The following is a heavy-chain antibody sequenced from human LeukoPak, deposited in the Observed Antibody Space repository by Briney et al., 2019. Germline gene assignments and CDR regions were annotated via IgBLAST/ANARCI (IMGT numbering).Heavy chain of an antibody. CDR2: IYYSGST. V-gene: IGHV4-59*01. D-gene: IGHD2-15*01. CDR3: AREGGYCSGGSCYWFDP. CDR1: GGSISTYY. Sequence: PSETLSLTCTVSGGSISTYYWSWIRQSPGKGLEWIGYIYYSGSTNYNPSLKSRVTISVDTSKNQFSLKLSSVTAADTAVYYCAREGGYCSGGSCYWFDPWGQGTLVTVSS. J-gene: IGHJ5*02.